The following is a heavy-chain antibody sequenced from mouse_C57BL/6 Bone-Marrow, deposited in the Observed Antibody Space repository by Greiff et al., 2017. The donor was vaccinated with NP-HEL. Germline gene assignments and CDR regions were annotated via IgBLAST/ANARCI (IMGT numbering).Heavy chain of an antibody. CDR1: GYTFTSYW. Sequence: QVQLKQPGAELVKPGASVKLSCKASGYTFTSYWMHWVKQRPGQGLEWIGMIHPNSGSTNYNEKFKSKATLTVDKSSSTAYMQLSSLTSEDSAVYYCARRDDGYYEFAYWGQGTLVTVSA. D-gene: IGHD2-3*01. J-gene: IGHJ3*01. V-gene: IGHV1-64*01. CDR3: ARRDDGYYEFAY. CDR2: IHPNSGST.